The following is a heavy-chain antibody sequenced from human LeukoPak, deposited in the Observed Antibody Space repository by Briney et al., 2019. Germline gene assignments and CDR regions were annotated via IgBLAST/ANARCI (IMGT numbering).Heavy chain of an antibody. J-gene: IGHJ4*02. CDR3: ARENDYVWGSYPSPLGY. Sequence: SETLSLTCAVYGGSFSGYYWSWIRQPPGKGLEWIGRVSHTGSTDYNPSLRSRVIVSVDTSKDQFSLKLSSVTAADTAVYYCARENDYVWGSYPSPLGYWGQGTLVTVSS. CDR2: VSHTGST. D-gene: IGHD3-16*02. CDR1: GGSFSGYY. V-gene: IGHV4-34*01.